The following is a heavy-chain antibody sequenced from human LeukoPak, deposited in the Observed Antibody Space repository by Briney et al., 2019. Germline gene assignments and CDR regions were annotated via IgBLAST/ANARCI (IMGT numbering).Heavy chain of an antibody. CDR1: GGSISSYY. V-gene: IGHV4-59*01. CDR3: AGSNTHSSGYYRFDY. D-gene: IGHD3-22*01. CDR2: IYYSGST. J-gene: IGHJ4*02. Sequence: SETLSLTCTVSGGSISSYYWSWIRQPPGKGLEWIGYIYYSGSTNYNPSLKSRVTISVDTSKNQFSLKLSSVTAADTAVYYCAGSNTHSSGYYRFDYWGQGTLVTVSS.